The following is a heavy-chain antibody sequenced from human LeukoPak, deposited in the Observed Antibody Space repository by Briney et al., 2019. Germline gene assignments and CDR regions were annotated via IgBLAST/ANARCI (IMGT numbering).Heavy chain of an antibody. CDR1: GFTFDDFT. J-gene: IGHJ2*01. D-gene: IGHD5-18*01. Sequence: GGSLRLSCAASGFTFDDFTMHWVRQAAGKGLEWVSLISGDGRSTYYADSVRGRFTISRDNSKNSLFLQMNSLRTEDTALYFCVKDKRRGYIYWVNGGGFALWGRGTLVTVSS. CDR2: ISGDGRST. CDR3: VKDKRRGYIYWVNGGGFAL. V-gene: IGHV3-43*01.